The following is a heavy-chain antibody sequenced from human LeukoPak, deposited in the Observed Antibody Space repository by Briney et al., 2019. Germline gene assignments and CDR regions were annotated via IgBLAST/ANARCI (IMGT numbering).Heavy chain of an antibody. CDR1: GFTFSSYG. V-gene: IGHV3-30*02. Sequence: PGGSLRLSCAASGFTFSSYGIHWVRQAPGKGLEWVTFIRYDGRSEDYADSVKGRFTISRDNSKNTLYLQMNSLRAEDTAVYYCARDRIMITFGGVIVLNNWSDPWGQGTLVTVSS. D-gene: IGHD3-16*02. CDR3: ARDRIMITFGGVIVLNNWSDP. CDR2: IRYDGRSE. J-gene: IGHJ5*02.